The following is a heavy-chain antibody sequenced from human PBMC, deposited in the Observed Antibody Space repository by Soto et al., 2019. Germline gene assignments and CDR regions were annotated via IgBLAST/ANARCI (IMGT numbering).Heavy chain of an antibody. CDR3: ARAASNGIVVVVATMDV. CDR2: INAGNGNT. Sequence: ASLKVSCKASGYTFTSYAMHWVRQAPGQRLEWMGWINAGNGNTKYSQKFQGRVTITRDTSASTAYMELSSLRSEDTAVYDCARAASNGIVVVVATMDVWGKGTTVTVSX. V-gene: IGHV1-3*01. CDR1: GYTFTSYA. J-gene: IGHJ6*04. D-gene: IGHD2-15*01.